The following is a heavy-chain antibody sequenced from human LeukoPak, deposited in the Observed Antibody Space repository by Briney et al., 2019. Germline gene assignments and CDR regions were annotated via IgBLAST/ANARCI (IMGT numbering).Heavy chain of an antibody. J-gene: IGHJ4*02. V-gene: IGHV4-39*01. CDR2: IYHSGRT. Sequence: SETLSLTCTVSGGPISGVNYYWGWIRQPPGKGLEWIGSIYHSGRTYCNPSLKSRVSISVDTSKNQFSLKLSSVTAADTAVYFCARHGYSYGPFLDYWGQGTLVTVSS. CDR3: ARHGYSYGPFLDY. CDR1: GGPISGVNYY. D-gene: IGHD5-18*01.